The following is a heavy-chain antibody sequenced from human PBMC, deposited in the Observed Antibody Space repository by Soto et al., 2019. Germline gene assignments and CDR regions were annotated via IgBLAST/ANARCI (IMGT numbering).Heavy chain of an antibody. CDR1: GGTFSSYA. J-gene: IGHJ5*02. Sequence: GASVKVSCKASGGTFSSYAISWVRQAPGQGLEWMGGIIPIFGTANYAQKFQGRVTITADESTSTAYMELSSLRSEDTAVCYCARDWDSSAAFDPWGQGTLVTVSS. CDR2: IIPIFGTA. D-gene: IGHD6-19*01. CDR3: ARDWDSSAAFDP. V-gene: IGHV1-69*13.